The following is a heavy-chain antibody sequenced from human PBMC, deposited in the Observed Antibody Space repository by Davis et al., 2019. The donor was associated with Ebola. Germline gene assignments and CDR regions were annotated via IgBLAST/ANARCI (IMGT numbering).Heavy chain of an antibody. CDR2: IYYSGST. V-gene: IGHV4-59*12. CDR1: GGSISSYY. CDR3: ARVPFGGTTDWYFDL. D-gene: IGHD3-10*01. J-gene: IGHJ2*01. Sequence: SETLSLTCTVSGGSISSYYWSWIRQPPGKGLEWIGYIYYSGSTYYNPSLKSRVTISVDTSKNQFSLQLNSVTPEDTAVYYCARVPFGGTTDWYFDLWGRGTLVTVSS.